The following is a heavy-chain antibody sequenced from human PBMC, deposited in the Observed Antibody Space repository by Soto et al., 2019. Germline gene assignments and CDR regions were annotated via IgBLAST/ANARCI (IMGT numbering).Heavy chain of an antibody. Sequence: GGSLRLSCAASGFTFSSYAMSWVRQAPGKGLEWVSAISGSGGSTYYADSVKGRFTISRGNSKNTLYLQMNSLRAEDTAVYYWTKFSVFYGEEEPAAPEGVLDYGGKGTLVTVPS. V-gene: IGHV3-23*01. CDR3: TKFSVFYGEEEPAAPEGVLDY. J-gene: IGHJ4*02. CDR2: ISGSGGST. CDR1: GFTFSSYA. D-gene: IGHD6-25*01.